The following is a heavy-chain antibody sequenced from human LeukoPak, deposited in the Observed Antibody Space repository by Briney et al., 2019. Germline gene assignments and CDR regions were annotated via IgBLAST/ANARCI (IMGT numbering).Heavy chain of an antibody. D-gene: IGHD3-16*01. Sequence: SETLSLTCTVSGGSISSGSYYWSWIRQPAGKGLEWIGRIYTSGSTNYNPSLKRRVTISVDTSKNQFSLTLSSVTAADTAVYSCARGTMITFGGVSGYYYYGMDVWGQGPTVTVSS. CDR1: GGSISSGSYY. J-gene: IGHJ6*02. CDR2: IYTSGST. V-gene: IGHV4-61*02. CDR3: ARGTMITFGGVSGYYYYGMDV.